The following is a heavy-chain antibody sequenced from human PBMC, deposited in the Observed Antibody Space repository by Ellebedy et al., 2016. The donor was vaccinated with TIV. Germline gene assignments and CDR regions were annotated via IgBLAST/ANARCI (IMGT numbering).Heavy chain of an antibody. V-gene: IGHV3-23*01. D-gene: IGHD2-15*01. Sequence: GGSLRLSXAASGFTFSSYAMSWVRQAPGKGLEWVSAISGSGGSTYYADSVKGRFTISRDNSKNTLYLQMNSLRAEDTAVYYCATKSALKGCGGSCYSNYFDYWGQGTLVTVSS. CDR1: GFTFSSYA. CDR3: ATKSALKGCGGSCYSNYFDY. J-gene: IGHJ4*02. CDR2: ISGSGGST.